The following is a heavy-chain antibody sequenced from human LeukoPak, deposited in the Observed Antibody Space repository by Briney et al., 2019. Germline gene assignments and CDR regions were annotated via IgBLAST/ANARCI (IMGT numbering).Heavy chain of an antibody. V-gene: IGHV3-66*01. CDR1: GFTVSNKY. D-gene: IGHD4-17*01. CDR3: ARDSGDYVGTGGD. CDR2: IYRDGNT. J-gene: IGHJ4*02. Sequence: LAGGSLRLSCAASGFTVSNKYMSWVRQAPGKGPEWVSTIYRDGNTHYAAFVRGRFTISRDNSENTLYLQMNSLRVEDTAVYYCARDSGDYVGTGGDWGQGTLVMVSS.